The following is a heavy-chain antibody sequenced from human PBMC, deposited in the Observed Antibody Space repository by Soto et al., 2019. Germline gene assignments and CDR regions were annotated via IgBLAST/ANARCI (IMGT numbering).Heavy chain of an antibody. D-gene: IGHD3-10*01. CDR1: GGSFSGYQ. V-gene: IGHV4-34*01. J-gene: IGHJ6*03. CDR3: ARGLILCFGELSRRGGYYYYMDV. Sequence: QVQLQQWGAGLLKPSETLSLTCAVYGGSFSGYQWSWIRQTPGKGLEWIGEINDSGNINYNPSLKSRVTILIETPKKQISMKLNSVTAADTAVYYCARGLILCFGELSRRGGYYYYMDVWGKGTKVTVSS. CDR2: INDSGNI.